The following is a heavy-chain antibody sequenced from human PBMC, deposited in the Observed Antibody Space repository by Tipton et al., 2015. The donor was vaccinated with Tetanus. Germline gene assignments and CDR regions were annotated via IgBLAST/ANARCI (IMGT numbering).Heavy chain of an antibody. D-gene: IGHD6-13*01. CDR3: ARTRIAAAGNDAFDL. J-gene: IGHJ3*01. Sequence: QSGPEVKKPGASVKVSCKASGYTFTGYYMHWVRQAPGQGLEWMGRINPNSGGTNYAQKLQGRVTMTRDTSISTAYMELSRLRSGDTVVYYCARTRIAAAGNDAFDLWGQGTMVTVSS. V-gene: IGHV1-2*05. CDR2: INPNSGGT. CDR1: GYTFTGYY.